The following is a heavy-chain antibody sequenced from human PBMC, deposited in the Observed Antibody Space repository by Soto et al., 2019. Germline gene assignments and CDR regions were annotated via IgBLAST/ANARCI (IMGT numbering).Heavy chain of an antibody. CDR2: IWYDGGNK. D-gene: IGHD6-19*01. V-gene: IGHV3-33*01. J-gene: IGHJ4*02. Sequence: QVQLVESRGGVVQPGRSLRLSCAASGFNFSSYVMHWVRQAPGKGLEWVAVIWYDGGNKYYADSVKGRFTISRDNSKNTLYLQMNSLRAEDTAVHYCARDGQWLPRDGLRSSYYFDYWGQGTLVTVSS. CDR3: ARDGQWLPRDGLRSSYYFDY. CDR1: GFNFSSYV.